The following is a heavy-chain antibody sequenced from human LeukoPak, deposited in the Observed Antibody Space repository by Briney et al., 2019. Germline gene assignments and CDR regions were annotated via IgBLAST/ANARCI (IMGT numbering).Heavy chain of an antibody. J-gene: IGHJ3*02. CDR3: AKALTDSSGRNDAFDI. V-gene: IGHV3-23*01. CDR1: GFTFSISA. D-gene: IGHD3-22*01. CDR2: ISGSGGST. Sequence: PGGSLRLSCAASGFTFSISAMSWVRQAPGKGLEWVSAISGSGGSTYYADSVKGRFTISRDNSKNTLYLQMNSLRAEDTAVYYCAKALTDSSGRNDAFDIWGQGTMVTVSS.